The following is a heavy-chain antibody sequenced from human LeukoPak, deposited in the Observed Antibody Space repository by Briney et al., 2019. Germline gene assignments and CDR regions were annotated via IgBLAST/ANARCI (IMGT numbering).Heavy chain of an antibody. CDR1: GGSVSSASYY. V-gene: IGHV4-61*01. CDR3: ARTQYCSGDSCYFGYFDY. J-gene: IGHJ4*02. CDR2: VYYSGST. Sequence: SETLSLTCTVSGGSVSSASYYWSWIRRPPGKGLEWIGYVYYSGSTNYNPSLKSRVTVSVDTSKNQFSLKLSSVTAADTAVYYCARTQYCSGDSCYFGYFDYWGQGNLVPVSS. D-gene: IGHD2-15*01.